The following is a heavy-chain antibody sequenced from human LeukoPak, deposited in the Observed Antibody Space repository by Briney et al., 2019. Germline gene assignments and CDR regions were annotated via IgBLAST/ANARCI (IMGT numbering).Heavy chain of an antibody. CDR1: GYSFTTYW. CDR2: IYPGDSVT. J-gene: IGHJ4*02. CDR3: ARRQGCSSTSCPPDS. V-gene: IGHV5-51*01. Sequence: GESLKISCRGSGYSFTTYWIGWVRQMPGKGLEWMGIIYPGDSVTRYSPSFQGQVTMPADKSINTAYLQWSSLKASDTAMYYCARRQGCSSTSCPPDSWGQGTLVTVSS. D-gene: IGHD2-2*01.